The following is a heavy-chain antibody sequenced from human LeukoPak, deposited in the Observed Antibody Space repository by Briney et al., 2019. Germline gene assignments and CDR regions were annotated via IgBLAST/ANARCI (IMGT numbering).Heavy chain of an antibody. Sequence: SETLSLTCTVSGGSISSSSYYWGWIRQPPGKGLEWIGSIYYSGSTYYNPSLKSRVTISVDTSKNQFSLKLSSVTAADTAAYYCARHQWLAYYFDYWGQGTLVTVSS. CDR3: ARHQWLAYYFDY. V-gene: IGHV4-39*01. D-gene: IGHD6-19*01. CDR2: IYYSGST. J-gene: IGHJ4*02. CDR1: GGSISSSSYY.